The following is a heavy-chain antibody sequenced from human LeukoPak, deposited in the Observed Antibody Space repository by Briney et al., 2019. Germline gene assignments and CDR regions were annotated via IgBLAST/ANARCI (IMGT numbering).Heavy chain of an antibody. CDR2: IYYSGST. Sequence: SETLSLTCTVSGGSISSYYWSWIRQPPGKGLEWIGYIYYSGSTNYNPSLKSRCTILAYTSKNQFSLKLSSVTAADTAVYYCARDLGDSSSSYRFDPWGQGTLVTVSS. CDR3: ARDLGDSSSSYRFDP. CDR1: GGSISSYY. J-gene: IGHJ5*02. V-gene: IGHV4-59*01. D-gene: IGHD6-6*01.